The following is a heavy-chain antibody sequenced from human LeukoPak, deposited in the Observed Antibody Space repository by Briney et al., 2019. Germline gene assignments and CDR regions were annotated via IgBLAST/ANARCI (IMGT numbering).Heavy chain of an antibody. D-gene: IGHD3-3*01. CDR2: ISYNGGST. CDR3: AREVFGVVTPDY. CDR1: GFTFSSYA. Sequence: GGSLRLSCAASGFTFSSYAMHWVRQAPGKGLEHVSAISYNGGSTYYGNSVKGRFTISRDNSKNTLYLQMGSLRAEDMAVYYCAREVFGVVTPDYWGQGTLVTVSS. V-gene: IGHV3-64*01. J-gene: IGHJ4*02.